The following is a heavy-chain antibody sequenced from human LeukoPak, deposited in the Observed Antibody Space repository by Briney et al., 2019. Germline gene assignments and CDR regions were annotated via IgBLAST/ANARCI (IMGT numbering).Heavy chain of an antibody. Sequence: SETLSLTCTVSGGSISSYYWSWIRQPAGKGLEWIGRIYTSGSTNYNPSLKSRVTMSVDTSKNQFSLKLSSVTAADTAVYYCARVHYDFCSGPLLNWFDPWGQGTLVTVSS. CDR1: GGSISSYY. D-gene: IGHD3-3*01. CDR2: IYTSGST. V-gene: IGHV4-4*07. J-gene: IGHJ5*02. CDR3: ARVHYDFCSGPLLNWFDP.